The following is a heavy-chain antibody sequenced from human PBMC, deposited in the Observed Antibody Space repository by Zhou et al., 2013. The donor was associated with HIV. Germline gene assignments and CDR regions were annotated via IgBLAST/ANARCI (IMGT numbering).Heavy chain of an antibody. CDR1: GYTFTSYA. D-gene: IGHD5-12*01. Sequence: QVQLVQSGAEVKKPGASVKVSCKASGYTFTSYAMHWVRQAPGQRLEWMGWINAGNGNTKYSQKFQGRVTITRDTSASTAYMELSSLRSEDTAVYYCARGSGYSGYEGWMDVWGKGDHGSPSPQ. V-gene: IGHV1-3*01. J-gene: IGHJ6*04. CDR3: ARGSGYSGYEGWMDV. CDR2: INAGNGNT.